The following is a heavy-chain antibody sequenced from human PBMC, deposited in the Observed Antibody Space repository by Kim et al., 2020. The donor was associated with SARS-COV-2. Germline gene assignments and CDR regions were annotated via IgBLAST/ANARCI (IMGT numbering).Heavy chain of an antibody. D-gene: IGHD3-16*02. CDR3: ARDLEISNAFDI. Sequence: YACSGEALFTISRDNPRNSLYLQMNSLRAEDAAVYYCARDLEISNAFDIWGQGTMVTVSS. V-gene: IGHV3-11*05. J-gene: IGHJ3*02.